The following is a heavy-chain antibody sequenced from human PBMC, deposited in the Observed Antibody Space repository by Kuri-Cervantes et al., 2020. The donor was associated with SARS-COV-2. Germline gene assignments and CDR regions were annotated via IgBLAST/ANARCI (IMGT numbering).Heavy chain of an antibody. CDR1: GGSFSGYY. V-gene: IGHV4-34*01. CDR3: SRGYYYDSSGSHTPYDAFDI. Sequence: SETLSLTCAVYGGSFSGYYWSWIRQPPGKGLEWIGEINNSGSTNYNPSLKSRVTISVDTSKNQFSLKLSSVTAADTAVYYFSRGYYYDSSGSHTPYDAFDIWGQGTMVTVSS. D-gene: IGHD3-22*01. CDR2: INNSGST. J-gene: IGHJ3*02.